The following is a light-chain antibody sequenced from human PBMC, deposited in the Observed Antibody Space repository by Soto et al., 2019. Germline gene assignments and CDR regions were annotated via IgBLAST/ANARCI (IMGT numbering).Light chain of an antibody. CDR1: QSISIW. CDR2: KAS. Sequence: DIQMTQSPSTLSASVGDRVTITCRASQSISIWLAWYQQKPGKAPKILIYKASSLESGVPSRFSGSGSGTEFTLTISRLQPEDFATYYCQQYHRFSTWTFGQGTKVDIK. CDR3: QQYHRFSTWT. J-gene: IGKJ1*01. V-gene: IGKV1-5*03.